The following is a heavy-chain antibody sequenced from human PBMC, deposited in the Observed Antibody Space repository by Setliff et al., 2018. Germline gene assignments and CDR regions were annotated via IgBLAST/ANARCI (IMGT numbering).Heavy chain of an antibody. CDR1: GYNFITTG. V-gene: IGHV1-18*01. CDR2: ISAYNGNT. D-gene: IGHD3-10*01. J-gene: IGHJ4*02. Sequence: ASVKVSCKTSGYNFITTGISWVRQAPGQGLEWMGWISAYNGNTNYAQKLQGRVTMTTDTSTSTAYMELRSLRSDDTAVYYCARGGRVWFGELLLSFDYWGQGTLVTVSS. CDR3: ARGGRVWFGELLLSFDY.